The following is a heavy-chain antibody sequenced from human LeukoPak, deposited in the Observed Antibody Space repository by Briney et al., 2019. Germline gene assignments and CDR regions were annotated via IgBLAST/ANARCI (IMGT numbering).Heavy chain of an antibody. CDR1: GGSFSGYY. CDR2: INHSGST. D-gene: IGHD3-22*01. V-gene: IGHV4-34*01. J-gene: IGHJ4*02. CDR3: ARAGGYYDSSGYYPFDY. Sequence: SETLSLTCAVYGGSFSGYYWSWIRQPPGKGLEWIGEINHSGSTNYNPSLKSRVTISVDTSKSQFSLKLSSVTAADTAVYYCARAGGYYDSSGYYPFDYWGQGTLVTVSS.